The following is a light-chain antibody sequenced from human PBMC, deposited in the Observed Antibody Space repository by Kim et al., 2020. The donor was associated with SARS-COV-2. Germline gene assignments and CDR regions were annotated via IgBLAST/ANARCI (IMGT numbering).Light chain of an antibody. CDR2: SNN. V-gene: IGLV1-40*01. Sequence: QSVLTQPPSVSGAPGQRITISCTGSSSNIGAGYDVSWYQQLPGTAPKLLIYSNNNRPSGVPDRFSGSKSGSSASLAISGLQAEDEGDYYCQSYGSTLSGYVFGTGTRSPS. CDR3: QSYGSTLSGYV. J-gene: IGLJ1*01. CDR1: SSNIGAGYD.